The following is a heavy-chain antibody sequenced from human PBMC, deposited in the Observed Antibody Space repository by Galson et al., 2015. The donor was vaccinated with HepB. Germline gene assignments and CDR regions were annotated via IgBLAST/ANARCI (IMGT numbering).Heavy chain of an antibody. CDR1: GGSISSGYY. Sequence: LSLTCTVSGGSISSGYYWSWIRQHPGKGLEWIGCIYYSGSTYYNPSLKSRVTISVDTSKNQFSLKLSSVTAADTAVYYCARGGGATYYYDKWFDPWGQGTLVTVSS. CDR2: IYYSGST. J-gene: IGHJ5*02. CDR3: ARGGGATYYYDKWFDP. V-gene: IGHV4-31*03. D-gene: IGHD3-22*01.